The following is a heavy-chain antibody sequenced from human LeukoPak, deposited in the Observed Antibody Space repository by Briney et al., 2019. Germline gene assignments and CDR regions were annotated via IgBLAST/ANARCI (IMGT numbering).Heavy chain of an antibody. CDR2: FDPEDGEI. Sequence: ASVKVSCKVSRNTLTELSIHWVRQAPGKGLEWMGGFDPEDGEIIYAQNLEGRVIMTEDTSRDTAYMELSSLRSEETAVYYCATIGGVTPDYWGQGTQVTVSS. CDR1: RNTLTELS. CDR3: ATIGGVTPDY. D-gene: IGHD3-16*01. V-gene: IGHV1-24*01. J-gene: IGHJ4*02.